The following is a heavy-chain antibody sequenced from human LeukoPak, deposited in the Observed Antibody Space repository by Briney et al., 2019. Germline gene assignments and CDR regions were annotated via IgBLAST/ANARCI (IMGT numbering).Heavy chain of an antibody. CDR3: GAGYYYYYMDV. CDR1: GFTFSSYS. V-gene: IGHV3-48*01. Sequence: GGSLRLSCAASGFTFSSYSMNWVRQAPGKGLEWVSYISSSSSTIYYADSVKGRFTTSRDNAKNSLYLQMNSLRAEDTAVYYCGAGYYYYYMDVWGKGTTVTVSS. CDR2: ISSSSSTI. J-gene: IGHJ6*03.